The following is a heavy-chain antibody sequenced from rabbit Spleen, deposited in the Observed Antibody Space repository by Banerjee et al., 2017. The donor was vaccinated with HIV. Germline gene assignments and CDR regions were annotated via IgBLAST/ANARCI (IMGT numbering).Heavy chain of an antibody. V-gene: IGHV1S45*01. D-gene: IGHD2-1*01. CDR3: VRDQAGDGDYGPYYLKL. Sequence: QEQLEESGGDLVKPGASLTLTCAASGFSFSNNYYMCWVRQAPGKGLEWIACIYGGSSGSTYYASWAKGRFTISKTSSTTVTLQMTSLTAADTATYFCVRDQAGDGDYGPYYLKLWGPGDPGHRL. CDR1: GFSFSNNYY. J-gene: IGHJ4*01. CDR2: IYGGSSGST.